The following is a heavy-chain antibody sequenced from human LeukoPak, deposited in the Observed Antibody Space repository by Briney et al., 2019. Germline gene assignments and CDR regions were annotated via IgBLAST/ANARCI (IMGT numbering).Heavy chain of an antibody. CDR2: IIPIFGTA. V-gene: IGHV1-69*13. J-gene: IGHJ4*02. CDR3: ARAMVRGVIRGPWELDY. CDR1: GGTFSSYA. D-gene: IGHD3-10*01. Sequence: GASVKVSCKASGGTFSSYAISWVRQAPGQGLEWMGGIIPIFGTANYAQKFQGRVTITADESTSTAYMELSGLRSEDTAVYYCARAMVRGVIRGPWELDYWGQGTLVTVSS.